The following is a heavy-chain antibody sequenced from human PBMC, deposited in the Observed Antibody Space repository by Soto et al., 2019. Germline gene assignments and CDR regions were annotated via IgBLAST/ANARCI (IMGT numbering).Heavy chain of an antibody. CDR3: AKDRYNWNPQALDY. J-gene: IGHJ4*02. CDR2: ISGTGGST. V-gene: IGHV3-23*01. D-gene: IGHD1-20*01. Sequence: GGSLRLSCAAPGFTFNIYAMSWVRQAPGKGLEWVSSISGTGGSTSYADSVKGRFTISRDNSKNTLSLQMNSLRAEDTAVYYCAKDRYNWNPQALDYWGQGSLVTVSS. CDR1: GFTFNIYA.